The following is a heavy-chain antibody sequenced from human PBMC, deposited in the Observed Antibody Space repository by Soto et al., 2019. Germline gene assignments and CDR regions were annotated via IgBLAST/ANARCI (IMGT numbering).Heavy chain of an antibody. J-gene: IGHJ4*02. CDR3: AKRTSSSTFDY. V-gene: IGHV3-23*01. CDR1: GFTFSSYA. Sequence: GGSLRLSCAASGFTFSSYAMSWVRQAPGKGLEWVSVISGSDDSTYYADSVKGRFTISRDNSKNRLYLQMNSLRAEDTAVYYGAKRTSSSTFDYWGKEPLVTVSS. CDR2: ISGSDDST. D-gene: IGHD6-6*01.